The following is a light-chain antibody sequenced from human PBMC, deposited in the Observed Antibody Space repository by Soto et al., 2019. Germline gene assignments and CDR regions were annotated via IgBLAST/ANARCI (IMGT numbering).Light chain of an antibody. CDR1: SGHRSYI. CDR2: LEGSGSD. CDR3: ETWDFNTRV. Sequence: QSVLTQSSSASASLGSSVKLTCTLSSGHRSYIIAWHQQQPGKAPRYLMKLEGSGSDNKGSGVPDRFSGSSSGADRYLTISNLQFEDEAGYCGETWDFNTRVFGGGTKLTVL. J-gene: IGLJ3*02. V-gene: IGLV4-60*02.